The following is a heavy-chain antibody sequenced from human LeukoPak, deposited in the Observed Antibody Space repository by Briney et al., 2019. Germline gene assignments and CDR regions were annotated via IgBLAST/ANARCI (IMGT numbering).Heavy chain of an antibody. CDR3: ARDTYGSGSYFWEDNWFDP. Sequence: ASVKVSCKASGYTFTGYYMHWVRQAPGQGLEWMGWINPNSGGTNYALKFQGRVTMTRDTSISTAYMELSRLRSDDTAVYYCARDTYGSGSYFWEDNWFDPWGQGTLVTVSS. D-gene: IGHD3-10*01. V-gene: IGHV1-2*02. CDR1: GYTFTGYY. CDR2: INPNSGGT. J-gene: IGHJ5*02.